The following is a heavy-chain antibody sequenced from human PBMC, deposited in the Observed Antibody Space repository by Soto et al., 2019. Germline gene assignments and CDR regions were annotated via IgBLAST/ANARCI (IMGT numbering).Heavy chain of an antibody. Sequence: GESLKISCEASGYIFTSYWIAWVRQMPGKGLEWMGMIYPGDSDTRYSPSFQGQITISADKSINTVYLQWSSLKASDTAIYYCARLGWTFYKNGDVWGQGTTVTVSS. CDR2: IYPGDSDT. CDR1: GYIFTSYW. J-gene: IGHJ6*02. D-gene: IGHD3-10*01. CDR3: ARLGWTFYKNGDV. V-gene: IGHV5-51*01.